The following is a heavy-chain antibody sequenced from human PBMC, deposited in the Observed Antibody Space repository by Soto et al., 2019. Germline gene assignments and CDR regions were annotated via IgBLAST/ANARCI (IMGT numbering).Heavy chain of an antibody. V-gene: IGHV3-23*01. D-gene: IGHD2-15*01. CDR3: AKDFGDIVVVVLAPYGMDV. Sequence: GSLRLSCAASVFTFTNYAINWVRQAPGKGLEWVSVISGSGESTYYADSVKGRFTISRDNSRNTLYLQMNSLRAEDTAVYFCAKDFGDIVVVVLAPYGMDVWGLGTTVTVSS. CDR1: VFTFTNYA. J-gene: IGHJ6*02. CDR2: ISGSGEST.